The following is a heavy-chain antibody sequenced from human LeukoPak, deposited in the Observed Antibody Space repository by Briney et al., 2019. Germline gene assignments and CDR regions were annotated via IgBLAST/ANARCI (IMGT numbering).Heavy chain of an antibody. D-gene: IGHD6-19*01. CDR1: GYTFTSYG. CDR3: AGDVLSIAVAGKTYYHYGMDV. Sequence: PGASVKVSCKASGYTFTSYGISWVRQAPGQGLEWMGWISAYNGNTNYAQKLQGRVTMTTDTSTSTAYMELRSLRSDDTAVYYCAGDVLSIAVAGKTYYHYGMDVWGQGTTVTVSS. V-gene: IGHV1-18*01. CDR2: ISAYNGNT. J-gene: IGHJ6*02.